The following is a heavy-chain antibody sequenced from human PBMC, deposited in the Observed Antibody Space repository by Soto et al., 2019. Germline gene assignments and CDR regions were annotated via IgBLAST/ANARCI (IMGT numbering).Heavy chain of an antibody. V-gene: IGHV3-11*01. Sequence: QVQLVESGGGLVKPGGSLRLSCAASGSTFSDYYISWIRQAPGKGLEWVSYISSSGSTIYYADSVKGRFTISRDNAKNSLSLRMNSLRAEDTAVYYCARSSGSYTDDAFDIWGQGTMVTVSS. CDR3: ARSSGSYTDDAFDI. CDR1: GSTFSDYY. J-gene: IGHJ3*02. D-gene: IGHD1-26*01. CDR2: ISSSGSTI.